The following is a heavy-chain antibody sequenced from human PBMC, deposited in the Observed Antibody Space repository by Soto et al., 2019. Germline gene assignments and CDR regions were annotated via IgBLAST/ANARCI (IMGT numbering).Heavy chain of an antibody. CDR2: IRKDGNEK. Sequence: EVQLVESGGGLVQPGGSLRLSCKASAFTFSSYWMNWVRHTPGKGLEWVAIIRKDGNEKIYVDSVKGRFTISRDNALNSLYLQMNSLRVEDTAVYYCMGGYGWLSDSWGQGTLVTVSS. D-gene: IGHD6-19*01. V-gene: IGHV3-7*01. J-gene: IGHJ5*01. CDR1: AFTFSSYW. CDR3: MGGYGWLSDS.